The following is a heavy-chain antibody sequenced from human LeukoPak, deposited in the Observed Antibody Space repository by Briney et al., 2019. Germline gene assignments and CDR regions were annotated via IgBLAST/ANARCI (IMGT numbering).Heavy chain of an antibody. V-gene: IGHV3-23*01. CDR2: ISGSDGST. D-gene: IGHD1-26*01. J-gene: IGHJ4*02. CDR1: GFTFSSYA. Sequence: PGGSLRLSRAASGFTFSSYAMSWVRQAPGKGLEWVSGISGSDGSTYYADSVKGRFTISRDNSKNTLYLQMNSLRAEDTAVYYCAKGRSGTYSPTWDYWGQGTLVTVSS. CDR3: AKGRSGTYSPTWDY.